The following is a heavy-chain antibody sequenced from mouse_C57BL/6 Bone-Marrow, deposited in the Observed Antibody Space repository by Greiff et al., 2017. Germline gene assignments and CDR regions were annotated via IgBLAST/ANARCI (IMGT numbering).Heavy chain of an antibody. CDR2: IHPSDSDT. Sequence: QVQLQQPGAELVKPGASVKVSCKASGYTFTSYWMHWVKQRPGQGLEWIGRIHPSDSDTNYNQKFKGKATLTVDTSSSTAYMQLSSLTSEDSAVYCCAISGEWYRFAYWGQGTLVTVSA. CDR1: GYTFTSYW. CDR3: AISGEWYRFAY. J-gene: IGHJ3*01. V-gene: IGHV1-74*01. D-gene: IGHD2-1*01.